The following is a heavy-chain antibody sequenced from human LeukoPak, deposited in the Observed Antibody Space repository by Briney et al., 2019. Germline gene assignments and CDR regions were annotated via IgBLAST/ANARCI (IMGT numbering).Heavy chain of an antibody. Sequence: SETLSLTCTVSGGSISSSSYYWGWIRQHPGTGLEWIGSIYYSGSTYYNPSLKSRVTTSVDTSKNQFSLKLSSVTAADTAVYYCASRSNYRSYYFDYWGQGTLVTVSS. CDR3: ASRSNYRSYYFDY. J-gene: IGHJ4*02. V-gene: IGHV4-39*01. D-gene: IGHD4-11*01. CDR2: IYYSGST. CDR1: GGSISSSSYY.